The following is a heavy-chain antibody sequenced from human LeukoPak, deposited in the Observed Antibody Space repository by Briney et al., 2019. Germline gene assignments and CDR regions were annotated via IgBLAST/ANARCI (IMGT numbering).Heavy chain of an antibody. J-gene: IGHJ4*02. CDR3: ARAPPFFDFWSGYPFDY. D-gene: IGHD3-3*01. V-gene: IGHV1-18*01. Sequence: ASVKPSCKASGYTVTTSGTSWVRQAPGQGLEWLGWISAYNGNTNYAQKLQGRVTMTRDTPTSKAYMELRSLRSDETAVYYCARAPPFFDFWSGYPFDYWGQRTLVTVPS. CDR1: GYTVTTSG. CDR2: ISAYNGNT.